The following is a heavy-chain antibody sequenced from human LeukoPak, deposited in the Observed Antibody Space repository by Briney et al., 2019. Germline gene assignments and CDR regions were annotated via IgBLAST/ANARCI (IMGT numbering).Heavy chain of an antibody. D-gene: IGHD1-26*01. CDR3: ARAVGATDY. CDR1: GGSISSSSYY. Sequence: SSETLSLTCTVSGGSISSSSYYWSWIRQPPGKGLEWIGEINHSGSTNYNPSLKSRVTISVDTSKNQFSLKLSSVTAADTAVYYCARAVGATDYWGQGTLVTVSS. V-gene: IGHV4-39*07. CDR2: INHSGST. J-gene: IGHJ4*02.